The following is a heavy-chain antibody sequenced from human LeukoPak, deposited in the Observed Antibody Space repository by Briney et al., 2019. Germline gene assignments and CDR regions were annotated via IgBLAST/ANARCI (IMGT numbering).Heavy chain of an antibody. D-gene: IGHD2/OR15-2a*01. V-gene: IGHV3-74*01. CDR1: GFTFSSYW. CDR2: ISTDGSSR. CDR3: ASYLTSIPSGMDV. J-gene: IGHJ6*02. Sequence: GGSLRLSCAASGFTFSSYWMHWLRQEPRKGLVWVSRISTDGSSRSYADSVKGRFTISRDNGKNTLYLQMNSLRAEDTAVYYCASYLTSIPSGMDVWGQGATVTVSS.